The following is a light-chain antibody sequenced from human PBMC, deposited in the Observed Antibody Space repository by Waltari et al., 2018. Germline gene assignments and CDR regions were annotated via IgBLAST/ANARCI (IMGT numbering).Light chain of an antibody. CDR2: WAS. V-gene: IGKV4-1*01. CDR3: QQYYNTPPT. Sequence: DIVMTQSPDSLTVSPGERATINCRSSQSVSDHVNNKNYLAWYPQKPGQPPKLLISWASTREFGVPDRVSGSGSGTEFTLTISSLQPEDVAVYYCQQYYNTPPTFGQGTKVEIK. CDR1: QSVSDHVNNKNY. J-gene: IGKJ1*01.